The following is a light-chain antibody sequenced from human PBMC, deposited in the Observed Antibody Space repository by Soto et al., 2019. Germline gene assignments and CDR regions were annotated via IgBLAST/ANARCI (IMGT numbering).Light chain of an antibody. V-gene: IGLV2-8*01. CDR1: SSDVGGYNF. J-gene: IGLJ2*01. Sequence: QSVLTQPASVSGSPGQSITISCAGTSSDVGGYNFVSWYQQLPGNAPTLVIYDVSRRPSGVPDRFSGSKSGNTASLTVSGLQAEDEADYYCSSYEGSNKLVFGGGTQLTVL. CDR2: DVS. CDR3: SSYEGSNKLV.